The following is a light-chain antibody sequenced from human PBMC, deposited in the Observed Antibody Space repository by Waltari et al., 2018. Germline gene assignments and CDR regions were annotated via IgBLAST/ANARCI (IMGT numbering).Light chain of an antibody. CDR3: LAWDISRDCV. J-gene: IGLJ1*01. Sequence: SFDLTQPASVSVSPGQTATITCSGEKLGDQYAPWYQQKPGQSPALFILHDVRLPPGIPGRFSGSNSGDTATLTIRETQAIDECDYYCLAWDISRDCVFGTGTKLTVL. V-gene: IGLV3-1*01. CDR2: HDV. CDR1: KLGDQY.